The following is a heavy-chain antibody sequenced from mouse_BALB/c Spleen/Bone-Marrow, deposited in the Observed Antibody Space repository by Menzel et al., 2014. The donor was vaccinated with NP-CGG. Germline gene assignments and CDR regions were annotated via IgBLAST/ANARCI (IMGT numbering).Heavy chain of an antibody. D-gene: IGHD3-3*01. CDR2: ISSGDSYT. J-gene: IGHJ4*01. CDR3: ARHRADYYAMDY. V-gene: IGHV5-6*01. Sequence: EVNVVESGGDLVKPGGSLKLSCAASGFTFSSYSMSWVRQTPDKRLEWVATISSGDSYTYYPDSVKGRFTISRDNAKNTLYLLMSSLKSEDTAMYYCARHRADYYAMDYWGQGTSVTVSS. CDR1: GFTFSSYS.